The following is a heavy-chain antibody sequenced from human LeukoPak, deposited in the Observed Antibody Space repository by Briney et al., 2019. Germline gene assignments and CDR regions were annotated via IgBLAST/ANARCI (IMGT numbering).Heavy chain of an antibody. J-gene: IGHJ4*02. CDR2: IRYDGSNK. V-gene: IGHV3-30*02. CDR1: GFIFSSYG. CDR3: AKDLSPPPWGSSSSGVDY. D-gene: IGHD6-6*01. Sequence: GGSLRLSCVASGFIFSSYGMHWVRQAPGKGLEWVAFIRYDGSNKYYADSVKGRFTISRDNSKNTLYLQMNSLRAEDTAVYYCAKDLSPPPWGSSSSGVDYWGQGTLVTVSS.